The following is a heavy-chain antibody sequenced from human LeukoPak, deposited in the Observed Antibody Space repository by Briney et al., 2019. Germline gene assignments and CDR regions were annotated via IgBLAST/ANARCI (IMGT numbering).Heavy chain of an antibody. J-gene: IGHJ5*02. V-gene: IGHV4-38-2*02. CDR1: GSSISSAYY. D-gene: IGHD2-21*02. Sequence: SETLSLTCTVSGSSISSAYYRGWIRQPPGKGLEWIGSIYHSGSTYYNPSLKSRVIISLDTSKNQFSLKLSSVTAADTAVYCCARVVTSSTNWFDPWGQGTLVTVSS. CDR3: ARVVTSSTNWFDP. CDR2: IYHSGST.